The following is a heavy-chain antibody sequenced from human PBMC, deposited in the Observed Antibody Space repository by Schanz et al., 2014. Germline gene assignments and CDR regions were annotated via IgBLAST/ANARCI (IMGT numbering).Heavy chain of an antibody. CDR3: TSEAHNHDGLRSYSNV. J-gene: IGHJ4*02. Sequence: QVQLVQSGAEVKKPGASVKVSCTASGYTFTSYDINWVRQAPGQGLEWLGWMNPNSGNPGFAQKFRGRVTMTRNTSTSTAYMELSSLRSEDTAVYFCTSEAHNHDGLRSYSNVWGQGTLVTVTS. CDR1: GYTFTSYD. D-gene: IGHD3-10*01. V-gene: IGHV1-8*01. CDR2: MNPNSGNP.